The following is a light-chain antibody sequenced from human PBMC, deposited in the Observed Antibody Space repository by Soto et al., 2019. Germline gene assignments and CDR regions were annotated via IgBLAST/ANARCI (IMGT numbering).Light chain of an antibody. CDR1: SGTIASNY. CDR2: KDN. CDR3: QSYDTTNHVV. Sequence: NFMLTQPHAVSESPGRTVRISCTGSSGTIASNYVQWYQQRPGSAPITVIYKDNQRPSGVPVRFSGSIDDSSNSASLTISGLKTEDEADYFCQSYDTTNHVVFGGGTKLTVL. J-gene: IGLJ2*01. V-gene: IGLV6-57*02.